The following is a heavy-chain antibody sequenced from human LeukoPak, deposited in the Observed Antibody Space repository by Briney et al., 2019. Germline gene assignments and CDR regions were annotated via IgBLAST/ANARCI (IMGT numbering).Heavy chain of an antibody. CDR2: ISGSGGST. CDR1: GFTFSSYA. J-gene: IGHJ4*02. Sequence: PGGSLRLSCAASGFTFSSYAMSWVRQAPGKGLEWVSAISGSGGSTYYADSVKGRFTISRDNSKNTLYLQMNSLRAEDTAVYYCAKGGVIVVVPAAPPDYWGQGTLVTVSS. D-gene: IGHD2-2*01. CDR3: AKGGVIVVVPAAPPDY. V-gene: IGHV3-23*01.